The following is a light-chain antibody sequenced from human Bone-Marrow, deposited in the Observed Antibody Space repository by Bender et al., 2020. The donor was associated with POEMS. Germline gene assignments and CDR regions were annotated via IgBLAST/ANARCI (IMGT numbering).Light chain of an antibody. Sequence: QSALTQPASVSGSPGQSIAISCTGTSSDVGGYNFVSWYQHHPGKAPKLIIYAVTKRPSGVSSRFSGSKSGNTASLTISGLQAEDEADYYCCSYAGSRTFLFGGGTKLTVL. CDR3: CSYAGSRTFL. CDR2: AVT. V-gene: IGLV2-23*02. J-gene: IGLJ2*01. CDR1: SSDVGGYNF.